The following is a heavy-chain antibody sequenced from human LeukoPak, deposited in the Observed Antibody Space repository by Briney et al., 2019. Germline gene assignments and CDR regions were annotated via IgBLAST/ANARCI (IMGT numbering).Heavy chain of an antibody. V-gene: IGHV1-2*02. CDR1: EYTFTDYY. Sequence: GASVKVSCKASEYTFTDYYMHWVRQAPGQGLEWMGWINPNSGDTNYAQKSQGRVTMTRDPSISTAYMALTRLRSDDTAVYYCARDAWLVGTTNLYYFDYWGQGTLVTVSS. CDR3: ARDAWLVGTTNLYYFDY. J-gene: IGHJ4*02. CDR2: INPNSGDT. D-gene: IGHD1-26*01.